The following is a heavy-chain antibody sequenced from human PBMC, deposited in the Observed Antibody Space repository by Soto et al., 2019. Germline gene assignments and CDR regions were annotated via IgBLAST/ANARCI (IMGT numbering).Heavy chain of an antibody. V-gene: IGHV1-46*01. CDR2: INPSGGST. D-gene: IGHD3-3*01. Sequence: GASVKVSCKAPGYTFTSYYMHWVRQAPGQGLEWMGIINPSGGSTSYAQKFQGRVTMTRDTSTSTVYMELSSLRSEDTAVYYCARDVDYYFCSCCGGGNVLDYWGQGSLVTVSS. J-gene: IGHJ4*02. CDR1: GYTFTSYY. CDR3: ARDVDYYFCSCCGGGNVLDY.